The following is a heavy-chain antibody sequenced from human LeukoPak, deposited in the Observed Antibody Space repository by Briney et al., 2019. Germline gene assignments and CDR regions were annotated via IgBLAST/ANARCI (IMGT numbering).Heavy chain of an antibody. Sequence: PGGSLRLSCAASGFTFSSSAMTWVRQAPGKGLEWVSSISGSGVSTYYADSVKGRFTISRDNSKNTVYLQMNSLRAEYTAVYYCAKRDDSSSWTAFDIWGQGTMATVSS. CDR1: GFTFSSSA. CDR2: ISGSGVST. J-gene: IGHJ3*02. V-gene: IGHV3-23*01. D-gene: IGHD6-13*01. CDR3: AKRDDSSSWTAFDI.